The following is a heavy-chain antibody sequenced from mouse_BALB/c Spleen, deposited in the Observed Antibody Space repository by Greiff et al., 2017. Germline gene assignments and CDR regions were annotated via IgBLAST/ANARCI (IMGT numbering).Heavy chain of an antibody. CDR1: GYSITSGYY. V-gene: IGHV3-6*02. D-gene: IGHD2-3*01. CDR2: ISYDGSN. CDR3: ASRRNDGYYRFAY. J-gene: IGHJ3*01. Sequence: VQLKESGPGLVKPSQSLSLTCSVTGYSITSGYYWNWIRQFPGNKLEWMGYISYDGSNNYNPSLKNQISITRDTSKNQFFLKLNSVTTEDTATYYCASRRNDGYYRFAYWGQGTLVTVSA.